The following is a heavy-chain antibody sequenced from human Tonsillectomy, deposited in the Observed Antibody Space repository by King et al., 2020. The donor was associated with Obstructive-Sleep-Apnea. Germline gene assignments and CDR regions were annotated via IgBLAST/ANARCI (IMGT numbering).Heavy chain of an antibody. J-gene: IGHJ4*02. CDR2: IWYDGSNK. Sequence: VQLVQSGGGVVQPGRSLRLSCAASGFTFSSYGMHWVRQAPGKGLEWVAVIWYDGSNKYYADSVKGRFTISRDNSKNTLYLQMNSLRAEDTAVYYCAKDGEQWLVQYYFAYWGQGTLVTVSS. CDR1: GFTFSSYG. V-gene: IGHV3-33*06. CDR3: AKDGEQWLVQYYFAY. D-gene: IGHD6-19*01.